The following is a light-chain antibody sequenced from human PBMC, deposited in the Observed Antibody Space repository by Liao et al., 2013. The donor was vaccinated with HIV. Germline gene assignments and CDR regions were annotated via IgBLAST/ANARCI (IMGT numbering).Light chain of an antibody. CDR1: NIGDKS. V-gene: IGLV3-21*01. J-gene: IGLJ3*02. Sequence: SYVLTQPPSVSVAPGETARIPCGGNNIGDKSVHWYQQKPGQAPVLVVYYDTDRPSGIPERFSGSHSGNTATLTISRVEAGDEADYYCQVWDSSGDHPVFGGGTKLTVL. CDR3: QVWDSSGDHPV. CDR2: YDT.